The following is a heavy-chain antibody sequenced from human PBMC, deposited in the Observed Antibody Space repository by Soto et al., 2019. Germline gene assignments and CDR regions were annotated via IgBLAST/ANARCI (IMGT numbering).Heavy chain of an antibody. CDR1: GFTFSSYG. V-gene: IGHV3-33*01. CDR2: IWYDGSNK. J-gene: IGHJ4*02. D-gene: IGHD7-27*01. CDR3: ARDTPNSGLDY. Sequence: WGSLRLSCAASGFTFSSYGMHWVRQAPGKGLEWVAVIWYDGSNKYYADSVKGRFTISRDNSKNTLYLQMNSLRAEDTAVYYCARDTPNSGLDYWGQGTLVTVSS.